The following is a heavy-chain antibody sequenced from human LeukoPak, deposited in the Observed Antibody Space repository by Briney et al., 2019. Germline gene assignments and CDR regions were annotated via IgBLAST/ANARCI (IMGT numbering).Heavy chain of an antibody. J-gene: IGHJ4*02. V-gene: IGHV3-73*01. D-gene: IGHD3-22*01. CDR1: GFTFSGSA. Sequence: GGSLRLSCAASGFTFSGSAMHWVRQAPAKGLEWVGRIRSKANSYAKAYAASVKRRITIVRDDKKNSAYLQMNSLKTDDTAVYYCTRLYYDSSGPPAYWGQGTLVTVSS. CDR2: IRSKANSYAK. CDR3: TRLYYDSSGPPAY.